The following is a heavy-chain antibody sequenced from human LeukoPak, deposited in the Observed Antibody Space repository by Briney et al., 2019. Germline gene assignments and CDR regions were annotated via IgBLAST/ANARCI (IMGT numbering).Heavy chain of an antibody. J-gene: IGHJ4*02. CDR2: INTNTGNP. V-gene: IGHV7-4-1*02. CDR3: ARGLPPIKSYDILTGYTYYFDY. D-gene: IGHD3-9*01. Sequence: ASVKVSCKASGYTFTFYDMSWVRQAPGQGLEWMGKINTNTGNPTYAQGFTGRFVFSLDTSVSTAYLQINSLKAEDTAVYYCARGLPPIKSYDILTGYTYYFDYWGQGTLVTVSS. CDR1: GYTFTFYD.